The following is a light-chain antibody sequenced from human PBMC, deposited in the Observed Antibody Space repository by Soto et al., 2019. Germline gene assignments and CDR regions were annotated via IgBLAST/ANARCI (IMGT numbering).Light chain of an antibody. CDR2: EVS. CDR3: SSYAGSNNFV. CDR1: SSDVGGYNY. Sequence: SALTQPPSASGSPGQSVTISCTRTSSDVGGYNYVSWYQQHPGKAPKLMIYEVSERPSGVPDRFSGSKSSNTASLTVSGLQAEDEADYYCSSYAGSNNFVFGTGTKVTVL. J-gene: IGLJ1*01. V-gene: IGLV2-8*01.